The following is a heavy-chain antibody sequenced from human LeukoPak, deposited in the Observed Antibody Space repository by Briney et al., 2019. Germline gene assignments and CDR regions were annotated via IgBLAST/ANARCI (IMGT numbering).Heavy chain of an antibody. Sequence: SETLSLTCAVYGGSFSGYYWSWIRQPPGKGLEWVGEINHSGSTNYNPSLKSRVTISVDTSKNQFSLKLSSVTAADTAVYYCARMVGSCSSTSCYTSTYYYYMDVWGKGTTVTVSS. CDR1: GGSFSGYY. J-gene: IGHJ6*03. D-gene: IGHD2-2*02. V-gene: IGHV4-34*01. CDR2: INHSGST. CDR3: ARMVGSCSSTSCYTSTYYYYMDV.